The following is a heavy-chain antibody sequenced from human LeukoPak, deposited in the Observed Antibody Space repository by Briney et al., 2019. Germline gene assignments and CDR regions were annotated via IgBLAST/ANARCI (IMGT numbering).Heavy chain of an antibody. Sequence: GGSLRLSCAASGFTFSNYNMNWVRQAPGKGLEWVSSISSSGSYIYYADSVKGRFTIPRDNAKNSLYLQMNSLRAEDTAVYYCARGGGSRDGYNYVDVWGKGTTVTISS. V-gene: IGHV3-21*01. CDR3: ARGGGSRDGYNYVDV. J-gene: IGHJ6*03. CDR2: ISSSGSYI. D-gene: IGHD5-24*01. CDR1: GFTFSNYN.